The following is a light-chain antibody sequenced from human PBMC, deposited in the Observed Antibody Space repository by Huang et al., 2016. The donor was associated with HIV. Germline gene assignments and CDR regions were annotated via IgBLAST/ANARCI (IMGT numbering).Light chain of an antibody. CDR3: MQAIQVPLT. J-gene: IGKJ4*01. V-gene: IGKV2-28*01. CDR1: LSLMHNNGINY. CDR2: LGS. Sequence: DIVMTQSPLSLPVTPGEPASISCRSNLSLMHNNGINYLDLYLKKPGESPPILIYLGSNRPSGVPDRISGSGSQTEFTLEISRVEAEDVGVYYCMQAIQVPLTFGGGTRVEIK.